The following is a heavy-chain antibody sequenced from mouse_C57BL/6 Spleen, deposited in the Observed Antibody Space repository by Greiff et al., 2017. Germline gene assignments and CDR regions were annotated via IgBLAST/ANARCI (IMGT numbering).Heavy chain of an antibody. D-gene: IGHD2-4*01. CDR2: IHPNSGST. CDR3: ARYDDYDDYWYFDV. J-gene: IGHJ1*03. Sequence: QVQLQQPGAELVKPGASVKLSCKASGYTFTSYWMHWVKQRPGQGLEWIGMIHPNSGSTNYNEKFKSKATLTVDKSSSTAYMQLSSLTSEDSAVYYCARYDDYDDYWYFDVWGTGTTVTVSS. V-gene: IGHV1-64*01. CDR1: GYTFTSYW.